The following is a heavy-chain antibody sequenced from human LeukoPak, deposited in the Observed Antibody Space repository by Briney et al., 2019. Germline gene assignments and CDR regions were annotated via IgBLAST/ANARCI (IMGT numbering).Heavy chain of an antibody. CDR2: IIPIFGTA. V-gene: IGHV1-69*13. CDR1: GGTFSSYA. CDR3: ASPRRRVVTATYFDY. D-gene: IGHD2-21*02. J-gene: IGHJ4*02. Sequence: EASVKVSCKASGGTFSSYAFSWVRQAPGQGLEWMGGIIPIFGTANYAQKFQGRVTITADESTSTAYMELSSLRSEDTAVYYCASPRRRVVTATYFDYWGQGTLVTVSS.